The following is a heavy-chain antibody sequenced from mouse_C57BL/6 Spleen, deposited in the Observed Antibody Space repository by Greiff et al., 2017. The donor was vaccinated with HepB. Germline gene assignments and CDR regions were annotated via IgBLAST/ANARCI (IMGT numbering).Heavy chain of an antibody. Sequence: EVKLMESGGGLVKPGGSLKLSCAASGFTFSDYGMHWVRQAPEKGLEWVAYISSGSSTIYYADTVKGRFTISRDNAKNTLFLQMTSLRSEDTAMYYCARPPYDYDSAYWGQGTLVTVSA. CDR2: ISSGSSTI. CDR1: GFTFSDYG. V-gene: IGHV5-17*01. J-gene: IGHJ3*01. D-gene: IGHD2-4*01. CDR3: ARPPYDYDSAY.